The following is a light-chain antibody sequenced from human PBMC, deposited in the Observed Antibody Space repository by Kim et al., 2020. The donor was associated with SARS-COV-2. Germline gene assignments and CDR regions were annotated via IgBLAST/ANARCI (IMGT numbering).Light chain of an antibody. CDR3: QQSHSTPLLT. CDR2: AAS. J-gene: IGKJ4*01. CDR1: QSITTY. Sequence: DIQMTQSPSSLAASVGDRVTIACRASQSITTYLNWYQHKPGKAPKLPIYAASTLQSGVPSRFSGSGSGTDFTLTISSLQPEDFATYYCQQSHSTPLLTFGGGTKVDIK. V-gene: IGKV1-39*01.